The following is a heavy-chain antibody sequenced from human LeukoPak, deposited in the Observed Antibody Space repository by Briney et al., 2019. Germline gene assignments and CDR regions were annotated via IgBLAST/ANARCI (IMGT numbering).Heavy chain of an antibody. Sequence: ASVKVSCKASGYTFTCYYMHWVRQAPAQGLAWMGWINPNSGGTNYAQKFQGRVTMTRDTSISTAYMELSRLRSDDTAVYYCARGGFRKWELPGGLFDYWGQGTLVTVSS. CDR3: ARGGFRKWELPGGLFDY. CDR2: INPNSGGT. CDR1: GYTFTCYY. J-gene: IGHJ4*02. V-gene: IGHV1-2*02. D-gene: IGHD1-26*01.